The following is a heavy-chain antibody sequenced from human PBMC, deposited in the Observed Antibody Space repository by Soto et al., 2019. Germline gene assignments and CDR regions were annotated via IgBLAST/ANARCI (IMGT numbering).Heavy chain of an antibody. Sequence: QVQLQESGPGLVRPSQTLSLSCTVSGGSISNSANHWSWIRQHPGEGLEWIGYIYYSGGTYYSPSLTGRFTMSIDASKNQFSLKLSSVTAAHTAVYYCAKGVRGVPNWFDPWGQGTLVTVSS. CDR3: AKGVRGVPNWFDP. D-gene: IGHD3-10*01. CDR1: GGSISNSANH. J-gene: IGHJ5*02. V-gene: IGHV4-31*03. CDR2: IYYSGGT.